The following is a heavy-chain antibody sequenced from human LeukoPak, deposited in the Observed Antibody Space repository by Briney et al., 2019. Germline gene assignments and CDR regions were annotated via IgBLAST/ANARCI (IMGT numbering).Heavy chain of an antibody. CDR1: GYSISSGYC. D-gene: IGHD3-22*01. CDR2: IYHSGST. J-gene: IGHJ4*02. Sequence: PSETLSLTCAVSGYSISSGYCWGWIRQPPGKGLEWIGSIYHSGSTYYNPSLKSRVTISVDTSKNQFSLKLSSVTAADTAVYYCARGDYYDNSGYLYYWGQGTLVTVSS. V-gene: IGHV4-38-2*01. CDR3: ARGDYYDNSGYLYY.